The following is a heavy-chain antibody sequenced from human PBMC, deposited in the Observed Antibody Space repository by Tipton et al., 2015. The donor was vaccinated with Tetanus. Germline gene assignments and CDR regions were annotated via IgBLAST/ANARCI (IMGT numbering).Heavy chain of an antibody. V-gene: IGHV5-51*01. CDR2: IYPGYSDT. CDR1: GYIFNNYW. Sequence: VQLVQSGGEVKKPGESLKISCKGSGYIFNNYWIGRVRQKPGKGLEWMGIIYPGYSDTRYSPSFQGQVTISVDKSINPAYLQWSSLKAADTSLFYCARARWPDGVCNFDFWGQGALVTVAS. D-gene: IGHD3-3*01. J-gene: IGHJ4*02. CDR3: ARARWPDGVCNFDF.